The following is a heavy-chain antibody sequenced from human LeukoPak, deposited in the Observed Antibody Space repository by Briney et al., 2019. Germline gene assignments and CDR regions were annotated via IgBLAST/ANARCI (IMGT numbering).Heavy chain of an antibody. CDR1: GFTFSNYW. J-gene: IGHJ4*02. D-gene: IGHD2-8*01. CDR3: ARGSGWYCSKGECYTGDFDY. V-gene: IGHV3-74*01. Sequence: GGSLRLSCAASGFTFSNYWMHWVRQAPGKGLVWVSQINNGGTNTRYADSVKGRFTISRDNAKNTLYLQMNSLRAEDTAVYYCARGSGWYCSKGECYTGDFDYWGQGALVTVSS. CDR2: INNGGTNT.